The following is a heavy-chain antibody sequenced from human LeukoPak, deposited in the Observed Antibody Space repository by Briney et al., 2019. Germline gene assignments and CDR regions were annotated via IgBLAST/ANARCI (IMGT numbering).Heavy chain of an antibody. J-gene: IGHJ4*02. Sequence: PSETLSLTCTVSGTSISSSHWSWIRQPPGKGLECLGYISNTGITHYNPSFESRLTISVDTSKNQFSLKLSSVTAADTAVYYCVRHGSGYTSSWYCPLDYWGQGTLVTVSS. D-gene: IGHD6-13*01. CDR3: VRHGSGYTSSWYCPLDY. CDR1: GTSISSSH. CDR2: ISNTGIT. V-gene: IGHV4-59*08.